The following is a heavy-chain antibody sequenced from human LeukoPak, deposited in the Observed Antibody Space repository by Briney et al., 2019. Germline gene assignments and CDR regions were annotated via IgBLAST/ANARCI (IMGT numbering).Heavy chain of an antibody. J-gene: IGHJ4*02. Sequence: NPSETLSHTCAVYGGSFSGYYWSWIRQPPGKGLEWIGEINHSGSTNYNPSLKSRVTISVDTSKNQFSLKLSSVTAADTAVYYCARGSVAFDYWGQGTLVTVSS. CDR3: ARGSVAFDY. CDR1: GGSFSGYY. V-gene: IGHV4-34*01. D-gene: IGHD5/OR15-5a*01. CDR2: INHSGST.